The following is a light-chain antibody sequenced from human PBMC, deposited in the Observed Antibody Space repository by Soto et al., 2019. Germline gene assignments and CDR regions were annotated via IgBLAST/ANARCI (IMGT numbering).Light chain of an antibody. V-gene: IGKV1-39*01. Sequence: DIQMTQSPSSLSSSVGDRVTITCRASQSISSYLNWYQQKPGKAPKLLIYAASSLQSGVPSRCSGSGSGTDFTLTSSSLQPEDFATYYCQQSYSTPFYTFGQGTKLEIK. CDR3: QQSYSTPFYT. CDR1: QSISSY. J-gene: IGKJ2*01. CDR2: AAS.